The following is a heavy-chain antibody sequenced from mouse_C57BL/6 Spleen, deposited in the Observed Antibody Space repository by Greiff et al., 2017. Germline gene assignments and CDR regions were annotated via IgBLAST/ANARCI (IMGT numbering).Heavy chain of an antibody. CDR1: GFSITSGYY. V-gene: IGHV3-6*01. CDR3: AREDDYDRYFDV. D-gene: IGHD2-4*01. CDR2: ISYDGSN. Sequence: EVQRVESGPGFVKPSQSLSLTCSVSGFSITSGYYWNWLRQFPGNKLEWMGYISYDGSNNYNPSLKNRISITRDTSKNQFFLKLNSVTTEDTAAYYCAREDDYDRYFDVWGTGTTVTVSS. J-gene: IGHJ1*03.